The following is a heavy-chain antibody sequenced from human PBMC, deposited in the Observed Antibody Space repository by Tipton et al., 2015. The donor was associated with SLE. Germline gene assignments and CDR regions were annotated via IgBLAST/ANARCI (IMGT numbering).Heavy chain of an antibody. J-gene: IGHJ4*02. CDR1: GYTFTGYY. Sequence: QVQLVQSGAEVKKPGASVKVSCKASGYTFTGYYMHWVRQAPGQRLEWMGWINAGNGNTKYSQKFQGRVTITRDTSASTAYMELSSLRSEDTAVYCCARDSPYIGILDYWGQGTLVTVSS. D-gene: IGHD1-26*01. CDR2: INAGNGNT. CDR3: ARDSPYIGILDY. V-gene: IGHV1-3*01.